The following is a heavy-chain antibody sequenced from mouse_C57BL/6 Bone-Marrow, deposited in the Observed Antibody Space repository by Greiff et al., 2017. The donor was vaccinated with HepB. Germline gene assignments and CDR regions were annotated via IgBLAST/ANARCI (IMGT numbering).Heavy chain of an antibody. CDR3: TTAQATFAWFAY. D-gene: IGHD3-2*02. Sequence: EVQLQQSGAELVRPGASVKLSCTASGFNIKDYYMHWVKQRPEQGLEWIGRIDPEDGDTEYAPKFQGKATMTADTSSNTAYLQLSSLTSEDTAVDYCTTAQATFAWFAYWGQGTLVTVSA. V-gene: IGHV14-1*01. CDR1: GFNIKDYY. CDR2: IDPEDGDT. J-gene: IGHJ3*01.